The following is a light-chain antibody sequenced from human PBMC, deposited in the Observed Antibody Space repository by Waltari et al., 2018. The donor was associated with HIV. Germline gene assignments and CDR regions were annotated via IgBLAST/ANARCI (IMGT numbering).Light chain of an antibody. CDR2: QDT. CDR1: NLWDKC. V-gene: IGLV3-1*01. J-gene: IGLJ2*01. Sequence: SSELTQPPSVSVSPGQTATITCPGDNLWDKCVSWYQQRPGQSPVLVIYQDTGRPSGIPERLSGSNSGNTATLTISGTQAMDEADYYCQAWDSSAVVFGGGTKLTVL. CDR3: QAWDSSAVV.